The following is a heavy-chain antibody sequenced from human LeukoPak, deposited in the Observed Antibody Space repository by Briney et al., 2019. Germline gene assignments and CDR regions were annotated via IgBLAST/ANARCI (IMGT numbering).Heavy chain of an antibody. Sequence: QPGGSLRLSCAASGFTFSSYAMSWVRQAPGKGLEWVSAISGSGGSTHYADSVKGRFTISRDNSKNTLYLQMNSLRAEDTAVYYCAKDPVPRGGWYYFDYWGQGTLVTVSS. CDR3: AKDPVPRGGWYYFDY. CDR1: GFTFSSYA. J-gene: IGHJ4*02. CDR2: ISGSGGST. D-gene: IGHD6-19*01. V-gene: IGHV3-23*01.